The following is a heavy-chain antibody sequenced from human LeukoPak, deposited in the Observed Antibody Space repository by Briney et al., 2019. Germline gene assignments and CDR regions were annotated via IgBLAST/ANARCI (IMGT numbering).Heavy chain of an antibody. CDR2: IRNDGTTT. J-gene: IGHJ2*01. V-gene: IGHV3-74*01. Sequence: GGSLRLSCAASGFTFSTYGMHWGRQTPGKGRGWVSRIRNDGTTTNYADIVEGRFTISRDNAKNTQYLQMHSLRAEDTAVYDCVRLYKIEGADLWGRGTLVTVSS. CDR3: VRLYKIEGADL. D-gene: IGHD1-14*01. CDR1: GFTFSTYG.